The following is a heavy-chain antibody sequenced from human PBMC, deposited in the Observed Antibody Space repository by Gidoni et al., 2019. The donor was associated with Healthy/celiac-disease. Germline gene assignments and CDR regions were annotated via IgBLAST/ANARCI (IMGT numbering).Heavy chain of an antibody. CDR1: GFTFSSYG. J-gene: IGHJ4*02. V-gene: IGHV3-33*01. CDR3: ARGAGYDNGGIDY. Sequence: VQLVESGGGVVQPGRSLRLSCAASGFTFSSYGMHWVRQAPGKGLEGVAVIWYYGSNKYYADSVKGRFTISRDNSKNTLYLQMNSLRAEDTAVYYCARGAGYDNGGIDYWGQGTLVTVSS. D-gene: IGHD2-2*01. CDR2: IWYYGSNK.